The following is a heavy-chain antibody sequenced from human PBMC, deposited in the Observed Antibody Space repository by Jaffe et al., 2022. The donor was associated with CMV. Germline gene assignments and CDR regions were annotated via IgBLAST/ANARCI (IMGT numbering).Heavy chain of an antibody. J-gene: IGHJ4*02. Sequence: QVQLVESGGGLVKPGGSLRLSCAASGFTFSDYYMSWIRQAPGKGLEWVSYISSSSSYTNYADSVKGRFTISRDNAKNSLYLQMNSLRAEDTAVYYCARELDDSSGYYYGYWGQGTLVTVSS. CDR3: ARELDDSSGYYYGY. CDR1: GFTFSDYY. CDR2: ISSSSSYT. V-gene: IGHV3-11*06. D-gene: IGHD3-22*01.